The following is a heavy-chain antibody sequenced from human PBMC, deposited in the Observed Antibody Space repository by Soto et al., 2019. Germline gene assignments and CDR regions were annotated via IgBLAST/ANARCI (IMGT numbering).Heavy chain of an antibody. V-gene: IGHV4-39*02. CDR3: ARDNGYSYGYTLDH. CDR2: LYYSGST. J-gene: IGHJ4*02. D-gene: IGHD5-18*01. CDR1: GGSISRSSYY. Sequence: PSETLSLTCTVSGGSISRSSYYWAWIRQPPGKGLEWIGSLYYSGSTYYNPSLKSRLTISVDTSKNQFSLKLSSVTAADTAVYYCARDNGYSYGYTLDHWGQGTLVTVSS.